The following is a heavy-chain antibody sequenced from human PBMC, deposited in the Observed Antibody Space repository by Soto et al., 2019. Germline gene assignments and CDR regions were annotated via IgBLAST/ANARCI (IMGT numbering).Heavy chain of an antibody. J-gene: IGHJ6*03. CDR2: ISTSSDSM. D-gene: IGHD3-10*02. Sequence: EGQLVESGGGLVQPGGSLRLSCAASGFTFSIYRMNWVRQAPGKGLEWVSYISTSSDSMYYAASVKGRFTISSDNAKNSLYLEMNSLRAEDTAVYYCARDRGAFYYVFMDVWGKGTTVTVSS. CDR3: ARDRGAFYYVFMDV. V-gene: IGHV3-48*01. CDR1: GFTFSIYR.